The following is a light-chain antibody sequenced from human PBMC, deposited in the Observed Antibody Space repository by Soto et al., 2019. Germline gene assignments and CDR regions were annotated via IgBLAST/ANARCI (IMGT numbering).Light chain of an antibody. CDR1: QSVSNNY. Sequence: EVVLTQSPGTLSLSPGERATLSCRASQSVSNNYFAWYQQKPGQAPRLLIFGSSARATGTPDRFSGSGSGTAFSLTISSLEPADFAVYYCQQYGSSPPYTFGQGTKLEIK. V-gene: IGKV3-20*01. CDR3: QQYGSSPPYT. J-gene: IGKJ2*01. CDR2: GSS.